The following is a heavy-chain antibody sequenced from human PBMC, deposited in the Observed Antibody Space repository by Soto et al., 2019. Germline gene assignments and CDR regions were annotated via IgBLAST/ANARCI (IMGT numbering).Heavy chain of an antibody. CDR3: AMLGGWSGGSNDMDV. J-gene: IGHJ6*02. CDR2: IRRKANSYTT. CDR1: GLIFSDYH. D-gene: IGHD6-19*01. Sequence: EVQVVEAGGGLVQPGGSLRLSCAASGLIFSDYHMDWVRQAPGKGLEWVGRIRRKANSYTTEYAASVKGRFTISRDDSKNSLYWQMNSLKTEDTAVYYCAMLGGWSGGSNDMDVWCQGTTVTVSS. V-gene: IGHV3-72*01.